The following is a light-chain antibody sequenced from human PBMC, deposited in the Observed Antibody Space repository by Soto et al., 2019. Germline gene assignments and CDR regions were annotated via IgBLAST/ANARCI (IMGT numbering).Light chain of an antibody. CDR2: AAS. Sequence: EIVVTQSPGILSVSPGDRATLSCRASQSVGRNLAWYQQKPGQAPTLLIYAASTRATGLPARFSGSGSGISFTLTISSPQSEDFAVYYCQEYSKWPLFTFGPGTRVDIK. V-gene: IGKV3-15*01. CDR1: QSVGRN. J-gene: IGKJ3*01. CDR3: QEYSKWPLFT.